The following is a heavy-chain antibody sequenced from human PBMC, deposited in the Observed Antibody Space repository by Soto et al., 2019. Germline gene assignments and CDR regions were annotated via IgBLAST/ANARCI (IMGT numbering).Heavy chain of an antibody. CDR1: GGSFSGYY. CDR2: INHSGST. J-gene: IGHJ2*01. D-gene: IGHD2-15*01. Sequence: QVQLQQWGAGLLKPSETLSLTCAVYGGSFSGYYWSWIRQPPGKGLEWIGEINHSGSTNYNPSLKSRVTISVDTSKNQFSLKRSSVTAADTAVYYCARLVVVAATGWYFDLWGRGTLVTVSS. CDR3: ARLVVVAATGWYFDL. V-gene: IGHV4-34*01.